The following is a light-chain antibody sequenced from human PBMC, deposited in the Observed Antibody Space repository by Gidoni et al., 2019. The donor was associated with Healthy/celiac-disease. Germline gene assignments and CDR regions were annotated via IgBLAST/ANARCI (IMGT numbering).Light chain of an antibody. CDR2: GAS. J-gene: IGKJ2*01. CDR1: QSVSSN. Sequence: EIVMTQSPAPLSVSPGERATLSCRASQSVSSNLAWYQQKPGQAPRLLIYGASNRATGIPARFSGSGSGTEFTLAISSLQSVDFAVYYCQQYNNWPYTFGQGTKLEIK. CDR3: QQYNNWPYT. V-gene: IGKV3-15*01.